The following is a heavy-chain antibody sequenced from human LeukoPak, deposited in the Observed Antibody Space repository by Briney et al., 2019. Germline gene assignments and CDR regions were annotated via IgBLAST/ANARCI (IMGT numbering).Heavy chain of an antibody. D-gene: IGHD5-12*01. V-gene: IGHV3-21*01. CDR2: TSTGSSHI. J-gene: IGHJ4*02. CDR1: GFIFSTYS. Sequence: GGSLRLSCAASGFIFSTYSMNWVRQAPGKGLEWVSSTSTGSSHIYYADSVKGRFTISRDNAKNSLYLQMNSLRAEDTAVYYCARDYDEDYWGQGMLVTVSS. CDR3: ARDYDEDY.